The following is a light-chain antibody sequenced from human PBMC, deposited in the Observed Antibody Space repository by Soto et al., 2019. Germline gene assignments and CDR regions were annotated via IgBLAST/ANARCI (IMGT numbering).Light chain of an antibody. Sequence: DIQMTQSPSSLSASVGDRVTITCRASQSIYNYLNWYQQKPGKAPQLLIFAASSLQSGVPSRFSGSESGTDFTLTISSLQPEDVATYYCQQSYSTPRTFGQGTKVEIK. V-gene: IGKV1-39*01. CDR3: QQSYSTPRT. J-gene: IGKJ1*01. CDR2: AAS. CDR1: QSIYNY.